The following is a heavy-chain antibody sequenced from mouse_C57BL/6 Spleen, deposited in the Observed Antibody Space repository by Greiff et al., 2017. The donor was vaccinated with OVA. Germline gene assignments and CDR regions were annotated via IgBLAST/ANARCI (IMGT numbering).Heavy chain of an antibody. D-gene: IGHD1-1*01. Sequence: LEESGPELVKPGASVKISCKASGYAFSSSWMNWVKQRPGKGLEWIGRIYPGDGDTNYNGKFKGKATLTADKSSSTAYMQLSSLTSEDSAVYFCARGGYGTLFDYWGQGTTLTVSS. CDR3: ARGGYGTLFDY. CDR2: IYPGDGDT. CDR1: GYAFSSSW. V-gene: IGHV1-82*01. J-gene: IGHJ2*01.